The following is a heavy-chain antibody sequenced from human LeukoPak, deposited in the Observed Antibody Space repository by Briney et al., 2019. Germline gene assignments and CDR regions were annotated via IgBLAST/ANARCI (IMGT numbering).Heavy chain of an antibody. Sequence: GGSLRLSCAASGFTFSSFAMHWVRQAPGKGLEYVSSISTNGGSTYYADSVKGRFTISRDNSKNTLDLQMSSLRAEDTAVYYCVKIRNGDYDYWGQGTLVTVSS. D-gene: IGHD4-17*01. CDR1: GFTFSSFA. V-gene: IGHV3-64D*06. J-gene: IGHJ4*02. CDR2: ISTNGGST. CDR3: VKIRNGDYDY.